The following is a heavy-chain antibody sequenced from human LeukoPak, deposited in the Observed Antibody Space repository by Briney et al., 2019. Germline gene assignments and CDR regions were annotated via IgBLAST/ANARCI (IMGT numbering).Heavy chain of an antibody. D-gene: IGHD3-10*01. Sequence: GGSLRLSCAASGFTFSSYAMHWVRQAPGKGLEWVAVISYDGSSKYYADSVKGRFTISRDNSKNTLYLQMNSLRAEDTAVYYCARDAAPYGSGSYYNDFDYWGQGTLVTVSS. V-gene: IGHV3-30*04. CDR1: GFTFSSYA. CDR2: ISYDGSSK. J-gene: IGHJ4*02. CDR3: ARDAAPYGSGSYYNDFDY.